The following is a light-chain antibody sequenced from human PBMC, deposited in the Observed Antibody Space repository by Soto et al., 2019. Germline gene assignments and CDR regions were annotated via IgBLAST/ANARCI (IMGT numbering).Light chain of an antibody. J-gene: IGKJ4*01. CDR3: QQFNTYPALT. V-gene: IGKV1-13*02. Sequence: AIQLTQSPSSLSASVGDRVTITCRASQGISSASAWYQQKPGKSPNLLIYDVSSLESGVPSRFSGSGSGTDFTLTISSLQPEDFATYYCQQFNTYPALTFGGGTRWIS. CDR1: QGISSA. CDR2: DVS.